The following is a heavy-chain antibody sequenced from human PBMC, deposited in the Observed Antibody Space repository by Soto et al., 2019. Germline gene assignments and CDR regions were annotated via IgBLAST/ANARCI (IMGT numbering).Heavy chain of an antibody. Sequence: GASVKVSCKASGYTFTSYGISWVRQAPGQGLEWMGWISAYNGNTNYAQKLQGRVTMTTDTSTSTAYMELRSLRSDDTAVYYCARDRQLDPGSWYAFEYYFDYWGQGTLVTVSS. D-gene: IGHD6-13*01. CDR2: ISAYNGNT. CDR3: ARDRQLDPGSWYAFEYYFDY. CDR1: GYTFTSYG. V-gene: IGHV1-18*01. J-gene: IGHJ4*02.